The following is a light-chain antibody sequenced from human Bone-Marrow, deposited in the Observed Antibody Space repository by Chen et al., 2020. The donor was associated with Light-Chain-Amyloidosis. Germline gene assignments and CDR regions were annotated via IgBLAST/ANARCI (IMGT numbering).Light chain of an antibody. V-gene: IGLV3-25*03. Sequence: SYELTQPPSVSVSPGRTARITCSGDDLPTQYAYWYQQKPGQAPVLVIHRDTERPSGSSERFSGSSSGTTATLTISGVQAEDEADYHCQSADSSGTYEVIFGGGTKLTVL. J-gene: IGLJ2*01. CDR1: DLPTQY. CDR2: RDT. CDR3: QSADSSGTYEVI.